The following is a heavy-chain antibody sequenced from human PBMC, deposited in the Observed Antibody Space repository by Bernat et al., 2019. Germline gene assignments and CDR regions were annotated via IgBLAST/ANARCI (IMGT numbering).Heavy chain of an antibody. Sequence: EVQLLESGGGLVQPGGSLRLSCAASGFTFSNHWMHWVRQAPGKGLVWVSHINIDGSITSYADSVKGRFTISRDNAKNTLYLQMNSLRAEDTAVYYCTRSLATAVWGQGTLVTVSS. CDR3: TRSLATAV. CDR1: GFTFSNHW. J-gene: IGHJ4*02. V-gene: IGHV3-74*02. CDR2: INIDGSIT. D-gene: IGHD6-13*01.